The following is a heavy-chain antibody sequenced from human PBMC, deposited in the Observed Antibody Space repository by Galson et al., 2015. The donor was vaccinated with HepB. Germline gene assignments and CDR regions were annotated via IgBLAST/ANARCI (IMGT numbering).Heavy chain of an antibody. CDR3: ARDFQPWSGYTVYPSY. Sequence: SLRLSCAASGFTFSSYAMHWVRQAPGKGLEWVAVISYEGSNKYYADSVKGRFTISRDNSKNTLYLQMNSLRAEDTAVYYCARDFQPWSGYTVYPSYWGQGTLVTVSS. J-gene: IGHJ4*02. CDR2: ISYEGSNK. V-gene: IGHV3-30-3*01. CDR1: GFTFSSYA. D-gene: IGHD3-3*01.